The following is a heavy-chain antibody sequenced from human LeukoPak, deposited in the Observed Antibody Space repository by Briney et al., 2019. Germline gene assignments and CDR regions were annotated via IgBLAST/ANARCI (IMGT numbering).Heavy chain of an antibody. J-gene: IGHJ5*02. CDR2: IYHSGST. CDR1: GYSISSGYY. CDR3: ARTMVRGPYNWFDP. D-gene: IGHD3-10*01. Sequence: SETLSLTCTVSGYSISSGYYWGWIRQPPGKGLEWIGSIYHSGSTYYNPSLKSRVTISVDTSKNQFSLKLSSVTAADTAVYHCARTMVRGPYNWFDPWGQGTLVTVSS. V-gene: IGHV4-38-2*02.